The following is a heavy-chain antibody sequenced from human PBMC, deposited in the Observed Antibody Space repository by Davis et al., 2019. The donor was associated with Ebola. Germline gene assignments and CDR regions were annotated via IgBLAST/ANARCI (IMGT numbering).Heavy chain of an antibody. V-gene: IGHV3-21*01. CDR3: VRDPALVVTGGGWFFGL. J-gene: IGHJ2*01. CDR2: ISSGSNCI. Sequence: WGSLRLSCAASGSTFSSNSWNWVPQDRGTGLERLSFISSGSNCIYSADSVKGRFTVSRDNAKNSLYLQMNSLRAEDTAVYYCVRDPALVVTGGGWFFGLWGRGTLVTVSS. CDR1: GSTFSSNS. D-gene: IGHD2-21*02.